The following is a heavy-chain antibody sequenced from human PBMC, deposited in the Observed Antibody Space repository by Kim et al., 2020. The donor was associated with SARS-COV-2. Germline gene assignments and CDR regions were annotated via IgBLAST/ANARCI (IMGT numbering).Heavy chain of an antibody. V-gene: IGHV3-7*01. D-gene: IGHD5-18*01. CDR2: K. CDR3: ARSGYTYGFDY. Sequence: KYYVDSVKGRFTISRDNAKNALYLQMNSLRAEDTAVYYCARSGYTYGFDYWGQGTLVTVSS. J-gene: IGHJ4*02.